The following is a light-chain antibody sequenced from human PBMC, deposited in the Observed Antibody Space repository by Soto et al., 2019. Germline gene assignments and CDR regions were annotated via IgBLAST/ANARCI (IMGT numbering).Light chain of an antibody. V-gene: IGKV2-28*01. Sequence: EIVMTQSPLSLSVTPGEPASISCRSSQTLLRNNGFFYLDWYLQKPGQPPQLLINLGSNRASGVPDRFSGSGSGTDFTLKISRVEAEDVGVYFCMQALQTPPWTFGQGTKVEIK. CDR2: LGS. J-gene: IGKJ1*01. CDR3: MQALQTPPWT. CDR1: QTLLRNNGFFY.